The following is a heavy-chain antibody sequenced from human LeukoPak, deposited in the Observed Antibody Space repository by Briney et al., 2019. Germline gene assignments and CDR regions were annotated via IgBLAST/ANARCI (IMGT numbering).Heavy chain of an antibody. CDR2: IYYSGST. J-gene: IGHJ4*02. CDR3: ARGDFDWLLFPY. CDR1: GGSISSYY. V-gene: IGHV4-59*01. D-gene: IGHD3-9*01. Sequence: SETLSLTCTVSGGSISSYYWSWIRQPPGKGLEWIGYIYYSGSTNYNPSLKSRVTISVDTSKNQFSLKLSSVTAVDTAVYYCARGDFDWLLFPYWGQGTLVTVSS.